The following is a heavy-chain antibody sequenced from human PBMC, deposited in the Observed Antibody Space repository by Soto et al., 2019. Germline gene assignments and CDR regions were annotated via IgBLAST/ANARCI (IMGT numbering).Heavy chain of an antibody. CDR2: ISSSSSTI. D-gene: IGHD2-2*03. J-gene: IGHJ4*02. Sequence: GGSLRLSCAASGFTFSSYSMNWVRQAPGKGLEWVSYISSSSSTIYYADSVKGRFTISRDNAKNSLYLQMNSLRDEDTAVYYCARGPLDIVVVPAAITLGYWGQGTLVTVSS. CDR1: GFTFSSYS. CDR3: ARGPLDIVVVPAAITLGY. V-gene: IGHV3-48*02.